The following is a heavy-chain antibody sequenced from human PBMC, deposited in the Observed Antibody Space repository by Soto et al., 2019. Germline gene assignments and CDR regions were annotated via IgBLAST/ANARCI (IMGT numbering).Heavy chain of an antibody. V-gene: IGHV3-23*01. D-gene: IGHD5-18*01. Sequence: PGGSLRLSCAASGFTFNSYAMTWVRQAPGKGLEWVSIISSSGDGTYYVDSVKGRFTISRDNAKNTVYLQMNSLRAEDTAVYYCVRDGYSYAFDIWGQGTMVTVSS. J-gene: IGHJ3*02. CDR2: ISSSGDGT. CDR3: VRDGYSYAFDI. CDR1: GFTFNSYA.